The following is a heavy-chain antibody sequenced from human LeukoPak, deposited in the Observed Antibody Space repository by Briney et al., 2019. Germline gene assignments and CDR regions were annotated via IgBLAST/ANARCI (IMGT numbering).Heavy chain of an antibody. V-gene: IGHV3-74*03. CDR1: GFTFSRYW. Sequence: PGGSLRLSCAASGFTFSRYWMHWVRQAPGKGLVWVSRVNSDESSTTYADSVKGRFTISSDNSKNTLYLQMNSLRAEDTAVYYCAKGIYDYGMDVWGQGTTVTVSS. J-gene: IGHJ6*02. CDR3: AKGIYDYGMDV. CDR2: VNSDESST.